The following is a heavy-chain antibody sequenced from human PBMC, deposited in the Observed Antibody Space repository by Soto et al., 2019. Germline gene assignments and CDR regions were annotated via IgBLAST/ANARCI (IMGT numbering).Heavy chain of an antibody. J-gene: IGHJ6*02. CDR3: AAQIAAAGDYYYYYGMDV. V-gene: IGHV4-59*01. D-gene: IGHD6-13*01. CDR2: IYYSGST. Sequence: TSETLSLTCTVSGGSISSYYWSWIRQPPGKGLEWIGYIYYSGSTNYNPSLKSRVTISVDTSKNQFSLKLSSVTAADTAVYYCAAQIAAAGDYYYYYGMDVWGQGTTVTVSS. CDR1: GGSISSYY.